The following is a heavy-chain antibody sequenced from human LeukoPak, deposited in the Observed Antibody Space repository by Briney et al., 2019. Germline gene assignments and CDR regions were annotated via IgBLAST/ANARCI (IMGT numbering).Heavy chain of an antibody. CDR1: GLTFSSYA. V-gene: IGHV3-23*01. CDR3: AKGLAAGSQYFDY. Sequence: PGGSLRLSCAASGLTFSSYAMSWVRQAPGKGLEWVSAISGSGGSTYYADSVKGRFTISRDNSKNTLYLQLSSLRAEDTAVYYCAKGLAAGSQYFDYWGQGTLVTVSS. J-gene: IGHJ4*02. D-gene: IGHD6-25*01. CDR2: ISGSGGST.